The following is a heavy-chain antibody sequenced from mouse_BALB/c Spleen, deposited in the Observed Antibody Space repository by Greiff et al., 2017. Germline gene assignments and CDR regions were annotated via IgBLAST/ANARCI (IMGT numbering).Heavy chain of an antibody. D-gene: IGHD1-1*01. J-gene: IGHJ2*01. CDR2: INPSTGYT. V-gene: IGHV1-7*01. CDR1: GYTFTSYW. CDR3: ARSYGTYFDY. Sequence: VQLQQSGAELAKPGASVKMSCKASGYTFTSYWMHWVKQRPGQGLEWIGYINPSTGYTEYNQKFKDKATLTADKSSSTAYMQLSSLTSEDSAVYYCARSYGTYFDYWGQGTTLTVSS.